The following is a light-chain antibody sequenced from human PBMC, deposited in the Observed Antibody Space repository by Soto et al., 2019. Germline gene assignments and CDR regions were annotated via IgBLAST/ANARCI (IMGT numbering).Light chain of an antibody. CDR1: QSVSSY. J-gene: IGKJ1*01. CDR2: GAS. CDR3: QHYGSSRWT. Sequence: DIVLTQSPATLSLSPGERATLSCRASQSVSSYLAWYQHKPGQAPRLLIYGASTRATGIPDRFSGSGSGTEFTLTISRLEPEDFAVYYCQHYGSSRWTFGQGTKVDIK. V-gene: IGKV3-20*01.